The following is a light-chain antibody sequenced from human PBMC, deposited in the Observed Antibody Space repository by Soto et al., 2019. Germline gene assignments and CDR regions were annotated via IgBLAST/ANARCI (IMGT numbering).Light chain of an antibody. J-gene: IGKJ1*01. V-gene: IGKV3-15*01. Sequence: EMVMTQSPATLSVSPGERATLSCRASQSVSSNLAWYQQKPGQAPRLLIYGASTRATGVPARFSGSGSGTEFTLTINSLQSEDFAVYHCQHYNSWPRAFGQGTKVESK. CDR2: GAS. CDR1: QSVSSN. CDR3: QHYNSWPRA.